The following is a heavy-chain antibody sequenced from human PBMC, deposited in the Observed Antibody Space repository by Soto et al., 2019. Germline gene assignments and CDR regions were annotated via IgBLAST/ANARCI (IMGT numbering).Heavy chain of an antibody. CDR1: GDSISSGNKY. D-gene: IGHD3-16*01. CDR2: IFSSATT. J-gene: IGHJ6*02. V-gene: IGHV4-30-4*08. Sequence: SETLSLTCTVSGDSISSGNKYWSWIRQPPGKGLEWIGYIFSSATTYYNPSLKSRLTVSLDASRNQFSLKLNSLTDADTAVYFCARVPSPFDYYYAMDVWGQGTTVTVSS. CDR3: ARVPSPFDYYYAMDV.